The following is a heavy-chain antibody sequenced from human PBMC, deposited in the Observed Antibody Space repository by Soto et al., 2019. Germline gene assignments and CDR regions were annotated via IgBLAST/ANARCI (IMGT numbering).Heavy chain of an antibody. CDR3: ARPGYSFGWDDAFDI. V-gene: IGHV1-18*04. CDR2: ISAYNGNT. Sequence: QVQLVQAGAEMKTPGASVKVSCKASGYTFTSYGINWLRQAPGQGLEWMGWISAYNGNTNYAQKVQGRVTMTTDTSTSPAYMELGSLRSDDTAVYYCARPGYSFGWDDAFDIWGQGTMVTVSS. CDR1: GYTFTSYG. J-gene: IGHJ3*02. D-gene: IGHD5-18*01.